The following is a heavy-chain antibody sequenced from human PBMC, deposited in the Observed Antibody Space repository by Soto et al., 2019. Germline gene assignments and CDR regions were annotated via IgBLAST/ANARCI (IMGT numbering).Heavy chain of an antibody. CDR1: GFTFSSYS. CDR3: ASATAPWTWGSPDPGY. D-gene: IGHD3-16*01. V-gene: IGHV3-48*01. Sequence: GGSLRLSCAASGFTFSSYSMNWVRQAPGKGLEWVSYISSSSSTIYYADSVKGRFTISRDNAKNSLYLQMNSLRAEDTAVYYCASATAPWTWGSPDPGYWGQGTLVTVSS. J-gene: IGHJ4*02. CDR2: ISSSSSTI.